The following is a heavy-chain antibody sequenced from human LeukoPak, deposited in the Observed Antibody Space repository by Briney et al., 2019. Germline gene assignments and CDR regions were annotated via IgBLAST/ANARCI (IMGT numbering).Heavy chain of an antibody. CDR3: ATVPDSGSYSEGAY. CDR2: VDPEDGET. CDR1: GYTFTDYY. Sequence: ASVKVSCEVSGYTFTDYYMNWVQQAPGKGLEWMGLVDPEDGETIYAEKFQGRVTITADTSTDTAYMELSSLRSEDTAVYYCATVPDSGSYSEGAYWGQGTLVTVSS. J-gene: IGHJ4*02. V-gene: IGHV1-69-2*01. D-gene: IGHD1-26*01.